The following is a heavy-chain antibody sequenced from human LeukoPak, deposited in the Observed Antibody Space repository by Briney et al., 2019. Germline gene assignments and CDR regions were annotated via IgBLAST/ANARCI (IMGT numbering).Heavy chain of an antibody. CDR1: GGSISSYY. CDR3: ARAPQYCTGSSCFLGYFDY. V-gene: IGHV4-59*01. D-gene: IGHD2-15*01. Sequence: SETLSLTCTVSGGSISSYYWSWIRQSPEKGLERIGYIYYSGSTYYNPSLKSRVTISVDTSKNRFSLRLSSVTAADTAVYYCARAPQYCTGSSCFLGYFDYWGQGTLVTVSS. J-gene: IGHJ4*02. CDR2: IYYSGST.